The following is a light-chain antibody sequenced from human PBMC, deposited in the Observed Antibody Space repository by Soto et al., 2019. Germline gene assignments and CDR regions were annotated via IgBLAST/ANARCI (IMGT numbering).Light chain of an antibody. CDR2: EVS. J-gene: IGLJ1*01. CDR3: SSYTSITTGV. V-gene: IGLV2-14*01. CDR1: SSDVGAYNY. Sequence: QSVLTQPASVSGSPGQSITISCTGTSSDVGAYNYVSWYQQHPGKAPKLMIYEVSHRPSGVSNRFSGSKSGNTASLTISGLQAEDEADYYCSSYTSITTGVFGSGTKVTVL.